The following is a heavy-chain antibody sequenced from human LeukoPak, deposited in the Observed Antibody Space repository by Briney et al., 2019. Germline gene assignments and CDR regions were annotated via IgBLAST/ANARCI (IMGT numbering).Heavy chain of an antibody. D-gene: IGHD2-2*01. J-gene: IGHJ4*02. CDR3: AKGFLGMPDY. CDR1: GFTFDDYA. CDR2: ISWNSGSI. V-gene: IGHV3-9*01. Sequence: GGSLRLSCAASGFTFDDYAMHWVRQAPGNGLEWVSGISWNSGSIGYADSVKGRFTISRDNAKNSLYLQMNSLRAEDTALYYCAKGFLGMPDYWGQGTLVTVSS.